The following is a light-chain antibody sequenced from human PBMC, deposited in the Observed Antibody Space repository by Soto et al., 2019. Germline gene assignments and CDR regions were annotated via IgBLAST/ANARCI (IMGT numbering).Light chain of an antibody. V-gene: IGKV1-5*01. CDR1: QSISYR. Sequence: DIQMTQSPSTLSASVGDRVTIACRASQSISYRLAWYQQKSGKAPKLLIYDASSLESGVPSRFSGVGSGSEFTLTITDLQPDDFATYFCQQYESYFTFGQGTKLGLK. J-gene: IGKJ2*01. CDR2: DAS. CDR3: QQYESYFT.